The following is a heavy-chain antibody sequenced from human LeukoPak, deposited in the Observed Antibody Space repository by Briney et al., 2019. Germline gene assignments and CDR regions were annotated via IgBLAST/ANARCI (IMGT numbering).Heavy chain of an antibody. Sequence: ASVKVSCKASGYTFTSYGISWVRLAPGQGLEWMGWISAYNGNTNYAQKLQGRVTMTTDTSTSTAYMELRSLRSDDTAVYYCARTVDITMVRGALGDWFDPWGQGTLVTVSS. V-gene: IGHV1-18*01. CDR2: ISAYNGNT. CDR3: ARTVDITMVRGALGDWFDP. J-gene: IGHJ5*02. CDR1: GYTFTSYG. D-gene: IGHD3-10*01.